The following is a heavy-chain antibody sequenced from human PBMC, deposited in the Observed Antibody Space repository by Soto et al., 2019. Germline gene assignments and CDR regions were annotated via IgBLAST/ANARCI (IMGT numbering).Heavy chain of an antibody. V-gene: IGHV4-39*01. J-gene: IGHJ4*02. CDR1: GGSINSSYY. CDR2: IYYSGTT. D-gene: IGHD6-6*01. Sequence: SETLSLTCIVSGGSINSSYYWGWIRQPPGKAPEWIGSIYYSGTTYYNPSLKSRVTISVDSSRNQVSLKMTPVTAADTAVYYCSRFAARPPFEYWGQGLVVTGSS. CDR3: SRFAARPPFEY.